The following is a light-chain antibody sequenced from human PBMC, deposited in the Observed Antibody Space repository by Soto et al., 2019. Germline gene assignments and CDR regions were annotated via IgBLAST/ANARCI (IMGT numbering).Light chain of an antibody. CDR2: EVT. J-gene: IGLJ1*01. CDR1: SGGVGGYTY. Sequence: QSVLTQPPFASGSPGQSVTISCTGTSGGVGGYTYVSWYQQHPGKAPKLLLYEVTKRPSGVPDRFTGSKSGNTASLTVSGLQAEDEADYYCTSYAGSNTYVFGTGTKLTVL. CDR3: TSYAGSNTYV. V-gene: IGLV2-8*01.